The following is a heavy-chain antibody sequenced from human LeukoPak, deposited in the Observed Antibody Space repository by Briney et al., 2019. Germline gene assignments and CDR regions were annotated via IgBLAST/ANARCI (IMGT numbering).Heavy chain of an antibody. CDR3: AKGLGSSSWYGYAFDI. J-gene: IGHJ3*02. D-gene: IGHD6-13*01. Sequence: GGSLRLSCAASGFTFSSYAMHWVRQAPGKGLEWVSGISWNSGSIGYADSVKGRFTISRDNAKNSLYLQMNSLRAEDTALYYCAKGLGSSSWYGYAFDIWGQGTMVTVSS. V-gene: IGHV3-9*01. CDR1: GFTFSSYA. CDR2: ISWNSGSI.